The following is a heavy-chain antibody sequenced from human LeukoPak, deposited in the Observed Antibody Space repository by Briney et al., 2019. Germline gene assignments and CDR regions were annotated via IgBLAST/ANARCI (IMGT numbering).Heavy chain of an antibody. Sequence: SGGSLRLSCAASGFTFSSYSMNWVRQAPGKGLEWVSYISSSSSTIYYADSVKGRFTISRDNAKNSLYLQMNSLRAEDTAVYYCARGRVPADPSFQHWGQGTLVTVSS. CDR1: GFTFSSYS. D-gene: IGHD2-2*01. J-gene: IGHJ1*01. CDR3: ARGRVPADPSFQH. CDR2: ISSSSSTI. V-gene: IGHV3-48*01.